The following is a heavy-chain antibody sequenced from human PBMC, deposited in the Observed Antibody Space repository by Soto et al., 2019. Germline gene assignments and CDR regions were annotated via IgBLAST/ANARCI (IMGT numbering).Heavy chain of an antibody. V-gene: IGHV1-69*04. D-gene: IGHD2-2*01. Sequence: SVKVSCKASGGTFSSYTISWVRQAPGQGLEWMGRIIPILGIANYAQKFQGRVTITADKSTSTAYMELSSLRSEDTAVYYCARDDIVVVPARRGYFQHWGQGTLVTVSS. CDR2: IIPILGIA. CDR1: GGTFSSYT. CDR3: ARDDIVVVPARRGYFQH. J-gene: IGHJ1*01.